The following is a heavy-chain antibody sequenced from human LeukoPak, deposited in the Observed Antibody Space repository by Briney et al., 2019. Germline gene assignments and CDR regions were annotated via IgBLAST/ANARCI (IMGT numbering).Heavy chain of an antibody. CDR2: ISGSGGST. CDR3: ATDSSTWYFDY. V-gene: IGHV3-23*01. J-gene: IGHJ4*02. Sequence: PGGSLRLSCAASGFTFANYAMSWVRQGPGKGLEWVSGISGSGGSTDYADSVKGRFTISRDNSKNTLYLQMNSLRAEDTAVYYCATDSSTWYFDYWGQGTQVTVSS. CDR1: GFTFANYA. D-gene: IGHD6-13*01.